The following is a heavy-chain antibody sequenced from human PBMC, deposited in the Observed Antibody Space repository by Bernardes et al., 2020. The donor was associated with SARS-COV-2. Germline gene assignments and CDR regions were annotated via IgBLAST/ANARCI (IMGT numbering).Heavy chain of an antibody. V-gene: IGHV1-18*04. D-gene: IGHD3-10*01. CDR1: GYTLTNYG. CDR2: ISAYNGNT. J-gene: IGHJ4*02. CDR3: ARGQDYDGNWELDY. Sequence: ASAKASCKAFGYTLTNYGISWVRQAPGQWLEWMGWISAYNGNTDYPQKFQGRVTMTTDTSTSTAYMELRSLRSDDTAMYYCARGQDYDGNWELDYWGQGTLVTVSS.